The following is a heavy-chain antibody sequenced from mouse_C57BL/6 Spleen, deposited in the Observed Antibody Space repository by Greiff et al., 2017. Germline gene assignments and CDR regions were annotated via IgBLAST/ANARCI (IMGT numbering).Heavy chain of an antibody. V-gene: IGHV3-6*01. D-gene: IGHD2-1*01. CDR3: ARGYGNYYFDY. CDR1: GYSITSGYY. J-gene: IGHJ2*01. Sequence: EVQLVESGPGLVKPSQSLSLTCSVTGYSITSGYYWNWIRQFPGNKLEWMGYISYDGSNNYNPSLKNRISITRDTSKNQFFLKLNSVTTEDTATYYCARGYGNYYFDYWGQGTTLTVSS. CDR2: ISYDGSN.